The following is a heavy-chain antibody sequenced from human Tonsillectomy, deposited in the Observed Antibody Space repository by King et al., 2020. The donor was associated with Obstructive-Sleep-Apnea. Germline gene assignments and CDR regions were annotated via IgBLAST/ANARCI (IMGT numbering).Heavy chain of an antibody. J-gene: IGHJ6*02. V-gene: IGHV6-1*01. Sequence: VQLQESGPGLVKPSQTLSLTCAVSGDSISTKNAVWNWIRHSPSRGLEWLGGTYLRSEWHNDYAESVKSRISVSPDSSKKEFSLHMKSVTPDDAAVYYCARRLVVPVATHFFHYAMDVWGQGTTVTVSS. CDR3: ARRLVVPVATHFFHYAMDV. D-gene: IGHD2-8*02. CDR1: GDSISTKNAV. CDR2: TYLRSEWHN.